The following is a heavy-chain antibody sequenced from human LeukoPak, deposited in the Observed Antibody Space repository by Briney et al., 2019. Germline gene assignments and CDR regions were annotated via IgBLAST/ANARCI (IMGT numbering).Heavy chain of an antibody. CDR3: ARPGDIVVVPAATPFDY. CDR2: INAGNVNS. CDR1: RYTFTSYA. J-gene: IGHJ4*02. Sequence: ASVKVSCKASRYTFTSYAMHWVRQAPGQSLEWMGWINAGNVNSKYSQKFQGRVTITRDTSASTAYMELSSLRSEDTAVYYCARPGDIVVVPAATPFDYWGQGTLVTVSS. D-gene: IGHD2-2*01. V-gene: IGHV1-3*01.